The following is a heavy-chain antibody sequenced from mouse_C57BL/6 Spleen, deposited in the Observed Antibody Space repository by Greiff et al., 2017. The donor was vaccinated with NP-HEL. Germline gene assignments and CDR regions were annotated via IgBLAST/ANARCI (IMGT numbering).Heavy chain of an antibody. CDR1: GFSLPSYG. CDR2: IWRGGST. J-gene: IGHJ3*01. V-gene: IGHV2-5*01. CDR3: AKGDYGERGWFAY. D-gene: IGHD2-4*01. Sequence: VKLQESGPGLVQPSQSLSITCTVSGFSLPSYGVHWVRQSPGKGLEWLGVIWRGGSTDYNAAFMSRLSITKDNSKSQVFFKMNSLQADDTAIYYCAKGDYGERGWFAYWGQGTLVTVSA.